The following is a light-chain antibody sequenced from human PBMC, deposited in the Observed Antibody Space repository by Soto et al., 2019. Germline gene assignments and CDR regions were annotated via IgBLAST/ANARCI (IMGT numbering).Light chain of an antibody. CDR2: GAS. Sequence: EIVLTQSPDTLSLSPGERATLSCRASQSVSDRYLAWYQQKPGQAPRLLIYGASNRATGIPDRVSGSGSGTDFTLRITKLEPEDFAVYYCQQYGTSPWTFGHGTKVEIK. J-gene: IGKJ1*01. V-gene: IGKV3-20*01. CDR1: QSVSDRY. CDR3: QQYGTSPWT.